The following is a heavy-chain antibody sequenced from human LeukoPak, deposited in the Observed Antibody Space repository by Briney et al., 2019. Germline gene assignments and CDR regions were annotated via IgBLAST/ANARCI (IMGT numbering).Heavy chain of an antibody. CDR3: AKGYHYDSSGYYYLDY. D-gene: IGHD3-22*01. CDR1: GFTFDDYA. Sequence: GGSLRLSCAASGFTFDDYAIHWVRQAPGKGLGWVSFITGDGGSTYYADSVKGRFTISRDNSKNSLYLQMNSLRTQDTALYYCAKGYHYDSSGYYYLDYWGQGTLVTVSS. V-gene: IGHV3-43*02. J-gene: IGHJ4*02. CDR2: ITGDGGST.